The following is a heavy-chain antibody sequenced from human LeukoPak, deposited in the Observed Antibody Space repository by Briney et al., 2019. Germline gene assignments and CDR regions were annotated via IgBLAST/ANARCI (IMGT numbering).Heavy chain of an antibody. CDR1: GGTFSSYA. CDR3: ARSEDYYDSSGYYDY. J-gene: IGHJ4*02. V-gene: IGHV1-69*04. D-gene: IGHD3-22*01. CDR2: IIPILGIA. Sequence: SVKVSCKASGGTFSSYAISWVRQAPGQGLEWMGRIIPILGIANYAQKFQGRVTITADKSTSTAYMELSSLRSEDTAVYYCARSEDYYDSSGYYDYWGQGTLVTVFS.